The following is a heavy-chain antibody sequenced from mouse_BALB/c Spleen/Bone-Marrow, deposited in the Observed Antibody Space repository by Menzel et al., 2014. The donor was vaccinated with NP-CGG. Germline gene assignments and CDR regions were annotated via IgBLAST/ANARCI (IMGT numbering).Heavy chain of an antibody. CDR1: GYTFSSYW. CDR3: ARRGHGFAWFAY. D-gene: IGHD1-2*01. J-gene: IGHJ3*01. CDR2: ILPGSGST. Sequence: QVQFQQSGTELMKPGASVKISRKATGYTFSSYWIEWVNQRPGHGLEWIGEILPGSGSTNYNEKFKGKATFTADTSSNTAYMQLSSLTSEDSAVYYCARRGHGFAWFAYWGQGTLVTVSA. V-gene: IGHV1-9*01.